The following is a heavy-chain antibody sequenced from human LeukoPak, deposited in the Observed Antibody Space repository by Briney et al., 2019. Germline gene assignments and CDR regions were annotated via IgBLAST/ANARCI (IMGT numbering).Heavy chain of an antibody. D-gene: IGHD3-3*01. CDR2: INHSGST. Sequence: GSLRLSCAASGFTFSSYAMSWVRQAPGKGLEWIGEINHSGSTNYNPSLKSRVTISVDTSKNQFSLKLSSVTAADTAVYYCARLCDYGFSSRYSAIDYWGQGTLVTVSS. CDR1: GFTFSSYA. J-gene: IGHJ4*02. V-gene: IGHV4-34*01. CDR3: ARLCDYGFSSRYSAIDY.